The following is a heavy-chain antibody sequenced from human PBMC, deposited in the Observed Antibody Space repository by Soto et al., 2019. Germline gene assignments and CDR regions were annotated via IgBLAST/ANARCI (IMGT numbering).Heavy chain of an antibody. D-gene: IGHD2-21*02. J-gene: IGHJ3*02. V-gene: IGHV3-23*01. CDR2: ISGSGGST. CDR3: AKDHRGNAYCGGDCYSGDDAFDI. CDR1: GFTFSSYA. Sequence: PGGSLRLSCAASGFTFSSYAMSWVRQAPGKGLEWVSAISGSGGSTYYADSVKGRFTISRDNSKNTLYLQMSSLRAEDTAVYYCAKDHRGNAYCGGDCYSGDDAFDIWGQGTMVTVSS.